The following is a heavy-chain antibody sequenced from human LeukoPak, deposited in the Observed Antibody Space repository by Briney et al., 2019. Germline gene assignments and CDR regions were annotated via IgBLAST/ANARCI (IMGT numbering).Heavy chain of an antibody. D-gene: IGHD6-13*01. Sequence: GGSLRLSCAASGFTFSSYGMHWVRQAPGKGLEWVAVISYDGGNKYYADSVKGRFTISRDNSKNTLYLQMNSLRAEDTAVYYCAKAAAAGPKGPYYFDYWGQGTLVTVSS. CDR1: GFTFSSYG. CDR2: ISYDGGNK. J-gene: IGHJ4*02. V-gene: IGHV3-30*18. CDR3: AKAAAAGPKGPYYFDY.